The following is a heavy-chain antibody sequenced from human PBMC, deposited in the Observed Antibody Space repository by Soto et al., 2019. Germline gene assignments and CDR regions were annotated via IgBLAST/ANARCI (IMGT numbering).Heavy chain of an antibody. D-gene: IGHD5-18*01. V-gene: IGHV1-18*01. CDR2: INAYNGNT. Sequence: QVQLVQSGAEVKKPGASVKVSCKASGYTFTSYGISWVRQAPGQGLEWMGWINAYNGNTNYAQKFQGRVTMTTATSTSTAYMGLRSLRSDDTAVDYCASDVGYGLIDYWGQGTLVTVSS. CDR3: ASDVGYGLIDY. J-gene: IGHJ4*02. CDR1: GYTFTSYG.